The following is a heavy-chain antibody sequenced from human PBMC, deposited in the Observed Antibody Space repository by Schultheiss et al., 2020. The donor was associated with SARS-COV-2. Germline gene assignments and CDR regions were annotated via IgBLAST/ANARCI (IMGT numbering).Heavy chain of an antibody. J-gene: IGHJ4*02. V-gene: IGHV3-33*01. D-gene: IGHD6-13*01. CDR1: GFTFSSYG. CDR3: ARDLRIAAAGVFDY. Sequence: GGSLRLSCAASGFTFSSYGMHWVRQAPGKGLEWVAVIWYDGSNKYYADSVKGRFTISRDNSKNTLYLQMNSLRAEDTAVYYCARDLRIAAAGVFDYWGQGTLVTVSS. CDR2: IWYDGSNK.